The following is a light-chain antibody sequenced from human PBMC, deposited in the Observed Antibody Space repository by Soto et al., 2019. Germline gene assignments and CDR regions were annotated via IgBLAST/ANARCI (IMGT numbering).Light chain of an antibody. CDR2: AIS. CDR3: LQHNNFPYT. CDR1: QGIRND. V-gene: IGKV1-17*01. J-gene: IGKJ2*01. Sequence: DIQMTQSPSSLSASVGDRVTITCRASQGIRNDLHWYQQRPGKAPKRLIYAISKLQSGVPSMFSGCGSGTEFTLTISSLQAEDFATYYCLQHNNFPYTFGQGTKLDIK.